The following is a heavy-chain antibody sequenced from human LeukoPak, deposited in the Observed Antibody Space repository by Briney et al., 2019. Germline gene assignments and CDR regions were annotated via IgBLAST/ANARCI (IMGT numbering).Heavy chain of an antibody. J-gene: IGHJ3*02. V-gene: IGHV1-18*01. Sequence: ASVKVSCKASVYTFTGYGISWVRQAPGQGLEWMGWICAYNGNTNYAQRLQGRVTMTTDTSTSTAYMELRSLRSDDTAVYYCARDLIVVVTADDAFDIWGQGTMVTVSS. CDR2: ICAYNGNT. CDR1: VYTFTGYG. D-gene: IGHD2-21*02. CDR3: ARDLIVVVTADDAFDI.